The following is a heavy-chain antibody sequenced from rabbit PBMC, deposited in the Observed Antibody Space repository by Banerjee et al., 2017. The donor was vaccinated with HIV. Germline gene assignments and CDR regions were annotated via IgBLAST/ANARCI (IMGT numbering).Heavy chain of an antibody. CDR3: VRSGASADYGYDL. V-gene: IGHV1S40*01. CDR1: GFSFSYKYV. CDR2: IGTGSSGST. Sequence: QSLEESGGDLVKPEGSLTLTCTASGFSFSYKYVMCWVRQAPGKGLEWIACIGTGSSGSTYYASWAKGRFTISKTSSTTVTLQMTSLTAADTATYFCVRSGASADYGYDLWGQGTLVTVS. J-gene: IGHJ6*01. D-gene: IGHD6-1*01.